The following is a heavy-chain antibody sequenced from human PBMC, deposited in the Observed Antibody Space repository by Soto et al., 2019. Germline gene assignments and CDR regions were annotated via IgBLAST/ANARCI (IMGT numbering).Heavy chain of an antibody. CDR1: GFTFSSYG. CDR2: IWYDGSNK. Sequence: PGGSLRLSCAASGFTFSSYGMHWVRPAPGKGLEWVAVIWYDGSNKYYADSVKGRFTISRDNSKNTLYLQMNSLRAEDTAVYYCARDDGPHARGSYYLDYYYYGMDVWGQGTTVTVSS. J-gene: IGHJ6*02. V-gene: IGHV3-33*01. CDR3: ARDDGPHARGSYYLDYYYYGMDV. D-gene: IGHD1-26*01.